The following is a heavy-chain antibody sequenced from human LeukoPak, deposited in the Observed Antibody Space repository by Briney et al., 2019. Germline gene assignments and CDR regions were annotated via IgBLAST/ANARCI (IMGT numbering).Heavy chain of an antibody. Sequence: SETLSLTCAVSGYSISSGYYWGWIRQPPGKGLEWIGSIYHSGSTYYNPSLKSRVTISVDTSKNQFSLKLSSVTAADTAVYYCARADEYCSRTSCPDISAFDIWGQGTMVTVSS. J-gene: IGHJ3*02. V-gene: IGHV4-38-2*01. D-gene: IGHD2-2*01. CDR2: IYHSGST. CDR3: ARADEYCSRTSCPDISAFDI. CDR1: GYSISSGYY.